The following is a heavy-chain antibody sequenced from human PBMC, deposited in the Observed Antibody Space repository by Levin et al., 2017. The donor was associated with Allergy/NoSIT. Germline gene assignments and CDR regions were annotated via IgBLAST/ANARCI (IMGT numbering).Heavy chain of an antibody. CDR1: GDSISRGFYY. CDR2: IYVTGST. J-gene: IGHJ6*03. D-gene: IGHD5-12*01. Sequence: SETLSLTCSVSGDSISRGFYYWSWIRQPAGEGLEWIGRIYVTGSTTYSPSLKSRVTISLDRSKDKVSLKINSVTAADTAVYYCARDLESISGYKPYCYMDVWGKGTTVTVSS. V-gene: IGHV4-61*02. CDR3: ARDLESISGYKPYCYMDV.